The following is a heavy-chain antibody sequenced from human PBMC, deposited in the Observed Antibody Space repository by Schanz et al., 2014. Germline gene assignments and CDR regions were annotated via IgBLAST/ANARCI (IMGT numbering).Heavy chain of an antibody. CDR3: ARDHTTESYYSAGPPIDY. D-gene: IGHD1-26*01. J-gene: IGHJ4*02. CDR2: ISSRDGST. CDR1: GFTFSSYA. Sequence: EVQLLESGGGLVQPGGSLRLSCAASGFTFSSYAMTWVRQAPGMGLEWVSAISSRDGSTYYADSVRGRFTISRDNSKNTLYLQMNSLRAEDTAVYYCARDHTTESYYSAGPPIDYWGQGTLLTVSS. V-gene: IGHV3-23*01.